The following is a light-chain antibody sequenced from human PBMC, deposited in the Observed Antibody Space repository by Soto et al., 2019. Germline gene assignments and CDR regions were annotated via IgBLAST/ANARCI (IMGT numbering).Light chain of an antibody. Sequence: QSALTQPASVSESPGQSISISCGGGRNDIGTYNLVSWYQQHPGKAPKLIIYEGNKRPSGVSNRFSGSRSGNTASLTISGLRAETGADYYCCSYTDGSGLLFGGGTKVTVL. CDR1: RNDIGTYNL. CDR3: CSYTDGSGLL. J-gene: IGLJ3*02. CDR2: EGN. V-gene: IGLV2-23*01.